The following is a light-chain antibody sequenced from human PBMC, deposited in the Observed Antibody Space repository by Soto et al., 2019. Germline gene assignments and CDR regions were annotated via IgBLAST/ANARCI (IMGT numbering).Light chain of an antibody. Sequence: EIVMTQSPATLSVSPGERATLSCRASQSVSSNLAWYQQKPGQAPRLLIYGASTRDTGIPVRLSGSGSGTEFTLTISSLQSEDFAVYYCQQYNNWPGTFGQGTKVEIK. V-gene: IGKV3-15*01. CDR1: QSVSSN. CDR3: QQYNNWPGT. J-gene: IGKJ1*01. CDR2: GAS.